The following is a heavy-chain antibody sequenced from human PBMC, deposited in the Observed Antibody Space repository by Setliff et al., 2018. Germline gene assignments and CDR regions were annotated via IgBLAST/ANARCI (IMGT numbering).Heavy chain of an antibody. CDR3: ARVPRLEWLLPTFDS. D-gene: IGHD3-3*01. V-gene: IGHV1-18*01. J-gene: IGHJ4*02. Sequence: ASVKVSCKTSGYTFISYGISWVRQAPGQGLEWMGWISGYNGSTDYAQNFQGRVTMTTDTSTSTAYMELRSLRSDDTAVYYCARVPRLEWLLPTFDSWGQGTLVTVSS. CDR2: ISGYNGST. CDR1: GYTFISYG.